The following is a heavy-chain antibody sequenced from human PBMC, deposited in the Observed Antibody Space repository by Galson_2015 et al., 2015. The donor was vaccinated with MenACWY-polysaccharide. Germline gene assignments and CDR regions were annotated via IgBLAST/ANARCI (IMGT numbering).Heavy chain of an antibody. Sequence: SLRLSCAASGFSFRDYYMSWIRQAPGKGLEWVSYISGTSSTIHYSESVEGQFTISRDNAKNSLFLEMISLRVEDTAVYFCARFYDFWSGYYVDYWGQGTVVTVSS. D-gene: IGHD3-3*01. V-gene: IGHV3-11*01. CDR1: GFSFRDYY. J-gene: IGHJ4*02. CDR2: ISGTSSTI. CDR3: ARFYDFWSGYYVDY.